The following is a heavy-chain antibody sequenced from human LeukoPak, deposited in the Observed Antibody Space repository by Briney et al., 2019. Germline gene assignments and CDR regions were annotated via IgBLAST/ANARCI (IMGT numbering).Heavy chain of an antibody. CDR2: ISAYNGDT. CDR1: RFSFTAYG. J-gene: IGHJ4*02. CDR3: ARETALTTRVGGPEY. D-gene: IGHD2-15*01. V-gene: IGHV1-18*01. Sequence: GASVKVSSTASRFSFTAYGITWMRHAPRRGREWRGWISAYNGDTHYAERTQGRVTMTTDTSTNTPYMQLRSLRADDTAIYSCARETALTTRVGGPEYWGQGTLVIVSS.